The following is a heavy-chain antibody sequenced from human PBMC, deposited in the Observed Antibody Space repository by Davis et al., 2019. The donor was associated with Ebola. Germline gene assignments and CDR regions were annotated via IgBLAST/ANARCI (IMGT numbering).Heavy chain of an antibody. CDR3: ARDGSTYYYDSSGYYTMYYFDY. V-gene: IGHV3-48*02. CDR2: ISSSSSTI. J-gene: IGHJ4*02. CDR1: GFTFSSYS. D-gene: IGHD3-22*01. Sequence: GESLKISCAASGFTFSSYSMNWVRQAPGKGLEWVSYISSSSSTIYYADSVKGRFTISRDNAKNSLYLQMNSLRDEDTAVYYCARDGSTYYYDSSGYYTMYYFDYWGQGTLVTISS.